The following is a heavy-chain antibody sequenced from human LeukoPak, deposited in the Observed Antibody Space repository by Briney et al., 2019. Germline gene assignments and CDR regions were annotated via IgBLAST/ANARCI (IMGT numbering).Heavy chain of an antibody. D-gene: IGHD3-10*01. CDR2: INHSGST. CDR1: GGSFSGYY. J-gene: IGHJ5*02. CDR3: ARGRYYYGSGRISSQYNWFDP. Sequence: SETLSLTCAVYGGSFSGYYWSWIRQPPGKGLEWIGEINHSGSTNYNPSLKSRVTISVDTSKNQFSLKLSSVTAADTAVYYCARGRYYYGSGRISSQYNWFDPWGQGTLVTVSS. V-gene: IGHV4-34*01.